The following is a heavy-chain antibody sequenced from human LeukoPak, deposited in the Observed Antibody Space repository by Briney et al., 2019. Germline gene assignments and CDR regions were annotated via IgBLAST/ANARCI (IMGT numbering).Heavy chain of an antibody. CDR2: INHSGST. CDR3: ARVGPVVEMATRSYYYYYYMDV. CDR1: GGSFSGYY. J-gene: IGHJ6*03. D-gene: IGHD5-24*01. Sequence: SETLSLTFAVYGGSFSGYYWTWIRQPPGKGLEWIGEINHSGSTNYNPALNNRVTIFIDTSKNHFFLNLYSGTAADTAVYYCARVGPVVEMATRSYYYYYYMDVWGKGTTVTVSS. V-gene: IGHV4-34*01.